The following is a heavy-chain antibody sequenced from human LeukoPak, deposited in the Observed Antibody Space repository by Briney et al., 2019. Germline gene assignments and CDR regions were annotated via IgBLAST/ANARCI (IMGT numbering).Heavy chain of an antibody. CDR2: IYFSGST. CDR1: GGSINSGGYY. V-gene: IGHV4-31*03. Sequence: SETLSLTCTVSGGSINSGGYYWSWIRHHPGKGLEWIGCIYFSGSTYYNPSLKSRVTISVDTSKNHFSLKLSSVTAADTAVCYCARSSVTMVRGVIYDAFDIWGQGTMVTVSS. D-gene: IGHD3-10*01. J-gene: IGHJ3*02. CDR3: ARSSVTMVRGVIYDAFDI.